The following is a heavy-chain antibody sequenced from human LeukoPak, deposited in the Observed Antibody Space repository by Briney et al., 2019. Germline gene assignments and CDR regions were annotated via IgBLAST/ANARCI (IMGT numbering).Heavy chain of an antibody. J-gene: IGHJ4*02. CDR3: ARGYQRPNY. D-gene: IGHD2-2*01. Sequence: GGSLRLSCAASGFTFSTYTMNWVRQAPGKGLEWVSSISSSSNNINYADSVKGRFTISRDNAMNSVHLQMNSLRVEDTAVYYCARGYQRPNYWGQGTLITVSS. V-gene: IGHV3-21*01. CDR2: ISSSSNNI. CDR1: GFTFSTYT.